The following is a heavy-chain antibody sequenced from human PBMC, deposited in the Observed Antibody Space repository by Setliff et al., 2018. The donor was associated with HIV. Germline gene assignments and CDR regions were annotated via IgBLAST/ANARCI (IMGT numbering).Heavy chain of an antibody. Sequence: ASVKVSCKSSGYTFTGYYMHWVRQAPGQGLEWMGWINPNSGGTNYAQKFQGRVTMTRDTSISTAYMELSRLRSDDTAVYYCARTGYSSSWYLDYYYYYGMDVWGQGTTVTVSS. CDR2: INPNSGGT. CDR1: GYTFTGYY. V-gene: IGHV1-2*02. J-gene: IGHJ6*02. CDR3: ARTGYSSSWYLDYYYYYGMDV. D-gene: IGHD6-13*01.